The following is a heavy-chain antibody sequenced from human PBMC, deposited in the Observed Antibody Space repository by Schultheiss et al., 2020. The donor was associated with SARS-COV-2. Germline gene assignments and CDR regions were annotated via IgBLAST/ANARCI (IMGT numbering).Heavy chain of an antibody. V-gene: IGHV4-59*12. CDR3: ARGRVRGVIFNWFDP. J-gene: IGHJ5*02. D-gene: IGHD3-10*01. CDR2: IYYSGST. Sequence: SETLSLTCAVYGGSFSGYYWNWIRLTPGKGLEWIGYIYYSGSTNYNPSLKSRVTISVDTSKNQFSLKLSSVTAADTAVYYCARGRVRGVIFNWFDPWGQGTRVTVS. CDR1: GGSFSGYY.